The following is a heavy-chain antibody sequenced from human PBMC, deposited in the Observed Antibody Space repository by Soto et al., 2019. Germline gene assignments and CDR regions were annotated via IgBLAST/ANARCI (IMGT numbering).Heavy chain of an antibody. J-gene: IGHJ4*02. Sequence: QVQLVQSGAEVKRPGSSVKVSCKASGDTFSFYSINWVRQAPGLGLEWMGRVNPILSMSNYAQRFQGRVTMTADKPTSTPDMELSGLRSEDTAMYYCATSYGSGYRAFDYWGQGALVTVSS. CDR2: VNPILSMS. CDR1: GDTFSFYS. V-gene: IGHV1-69*04. CDR3: ATSYGSGYRAFDY. D-gene: IGHD3-10*01.